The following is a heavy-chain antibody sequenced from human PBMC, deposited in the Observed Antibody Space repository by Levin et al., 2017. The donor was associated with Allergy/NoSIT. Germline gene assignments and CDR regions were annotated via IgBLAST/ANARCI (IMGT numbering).Heavy chain of an antibody. CDR3: ARDPADGGYDYYYYYMDV. CDR2: IWYDGSNK. D-gene: IGHD5-12*01. CDR1: GFTFSSYG. V-gene: IGHV3-33*01. Sequence: GESLKISCAASGFTFSSYGMHWVRQAPGKGLEWVAVIWYDGSNKYYADSVKGRFTISRDNSKNTLYLQMNSLRAEDTAVYYCARDPADGGYDYYYYYMDVWGKGTTVTVSS. J-gene: IGHJ6*03.